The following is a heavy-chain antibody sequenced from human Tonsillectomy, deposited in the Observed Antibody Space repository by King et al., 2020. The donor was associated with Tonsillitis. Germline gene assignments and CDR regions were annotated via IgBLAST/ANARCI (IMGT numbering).Heavy chain of an antibody. D-gene: IGHD3-3*01. V-gene: IGHV4-34*01. CDR2: INHREST. Sequence: VQLQQWGAGLLKPSETLSLTCAVYGGSFSTYYWSWIRQPPGKGLEWIVEINHRESTNYNPSPKSRVTISVDTSKNQVSLKVSSVTAAVTALYYCARGSLTIFGVAPHYWGQGTLVTVSS. CDR1: GGSFSTYY. J-gene: IGHJ4*02. CDR3: ARGSLTIFGVAPHY.